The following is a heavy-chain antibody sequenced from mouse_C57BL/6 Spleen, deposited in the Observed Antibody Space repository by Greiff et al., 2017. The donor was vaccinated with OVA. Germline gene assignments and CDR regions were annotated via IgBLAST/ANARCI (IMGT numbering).Heavy chain of an antibody. CDR3: ARDPSFYYDYHWYFDV. D-gene: IGHD2-4*01. V-gene: IGHV3-6*01. CDR2: ISYDGSN. CDR1: GYSITSGYY. Sequence: EVQLQESGPGLVKPSQSLSLTCSVTGYSITSGYYWNWIRQFPGNKLEWMGYISYDGSNNYNPSLKNRISITRDTSKNQFFLKLNSVTTEDTATYYCARDPSFYYDYHWYFDVWGTGTTVTVSS. J-gene: IGHJ1*03.